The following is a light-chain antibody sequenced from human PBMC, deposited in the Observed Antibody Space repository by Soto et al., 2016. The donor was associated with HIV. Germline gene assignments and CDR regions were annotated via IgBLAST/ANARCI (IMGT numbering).Light chain of an antibody. CDR1: NSNIGARL. Sequence: QSVLTQPPSVSGAPGREGRPSPALGGNSNIGARLCTLVPETSRHSPQTYLIYGDTSRPSRGPVGRLSGSKSGTSASLAINGLQAEDEADYYCQSYDYSVSGSVVFGGGTKLTIL. CDR3: QSYDYSVSGSVV. J-gene: IGLJ2*01. V-gene: IGLV1-40*01. CDR2: GDT.